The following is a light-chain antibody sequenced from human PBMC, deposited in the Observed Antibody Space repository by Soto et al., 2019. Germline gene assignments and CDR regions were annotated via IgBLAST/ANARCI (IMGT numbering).Light chain of an antibody. V-gene: IGKV1-5*03. J-gene: IGKJ2*01. CDR3: QQYSSYSPYT. CDR1: QNINTW. CDR2: QAS. Sequence: DIQMTQSPSTLSAVVGDRVTITCLASQNINTWLAWYQQKPGIAPKLLIYQASNLQAGVPSRFSVSGSGTEFSLTITTLQPDDFATYFCQQYSSYSPYTFGQGTKLEV.